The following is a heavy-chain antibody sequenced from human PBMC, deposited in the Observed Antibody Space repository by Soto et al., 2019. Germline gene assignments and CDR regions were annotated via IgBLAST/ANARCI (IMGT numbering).Heavy chain of an antibody. CDR1: GFTFSSYW. V-gene: IGHV3-7*05. CDR3: ARDSYSYGFWDAFDI. CDR2: IKQDGSEK. J-gene: IGHJ3*02. Sequence: GGSLRLSCAASGFTFSSYWMSWVRQAPGKGLEWVANIKQDGSEKYYVDSVKGRFTISRDNAKNSLYLQMNSLRAEDTAVYYCARDSYSYGFWDAFDIWGQGTMVTVSS. D-gene: IGHD5-18*01.